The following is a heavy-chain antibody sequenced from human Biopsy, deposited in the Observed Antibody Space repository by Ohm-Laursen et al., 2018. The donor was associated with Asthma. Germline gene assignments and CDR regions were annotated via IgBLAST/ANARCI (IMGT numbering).Heavy chain of an antibody. D-gene: IGHD4-17*01. Sequence: ASVKVSCKFSGYSLTDLSMHWVRQAPGQGLEWMGGHDHEEGGTVNARRFQGRVTMTEDTSTDTAYMELSSLSSDDTAVYYRASDFPKDYVRYNFQFWGQGTLVTVSS. CDR1: GYSLTDLS. CDR3: ASDFPKDYVRYNFQF. J-gene: IGHJ4*02. V-gene: IGHV1-24*01. CDR2: HDHEEGGT.